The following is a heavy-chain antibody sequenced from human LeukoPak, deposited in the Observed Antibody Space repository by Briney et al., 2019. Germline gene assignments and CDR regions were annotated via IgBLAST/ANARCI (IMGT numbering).Heavy chain of an antibody. J-gene: IGHJ4*02. CDR1: GGPISSYY. Sequence: TSETLSLTCTVSGGPISSYYWSWIRQPPGKGLEWIGYIYYSGSTNYNPSLKSRVTISVDTSKNQFSLKLSSVTAADTAVYYCAREMVEISSGFDYWGQGTLVTVSS. D-gene: IGHD6-19*01. V-gene: IGHV4-59*01. CDR3: AREMVEISSGFDY. CDR2: IYYSGST.